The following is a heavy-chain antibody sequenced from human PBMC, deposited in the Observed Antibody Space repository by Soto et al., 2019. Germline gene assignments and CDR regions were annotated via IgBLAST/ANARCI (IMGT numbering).Heavy chain of an antibody. Sequence: PSETLSLTCTVSGGSISSYYWSWIRQPPGKRLEWIGYIYYGGSTNYNPSLKRRVTISVDTSKNQFSLKLSSVTAADTAVYYCARVGGQQLVRGYYYYGMDVWGQGTTVTSP. D-gene: IGHD6-13*01. CDR3: ARVGGQQLVRGYYYYGMDV. CDR1: GGSISSYY. CDR2: IYYGGST. V-gene: IGHV4-59*01. J-gene: IGHJ6*02.